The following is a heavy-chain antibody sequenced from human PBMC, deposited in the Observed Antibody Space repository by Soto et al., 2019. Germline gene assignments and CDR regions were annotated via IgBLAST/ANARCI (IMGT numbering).Heavy chain of an antibody. CDR1: GFTFNDYY. CDR3: ARGGTTVTDF. D-gene: IGHD4-17*01. CDR2: ISSSSGYT. Sequence: PGGSLRLSRVASGFTFNDYYMSWIRQAPGKGLEWVSYISSSSGYTNYADSVKGRFTISRDNARNSLYLQMNSLRAEDTAVYYCARGGTTVTDFWGQGTLVTVSS. J-gene: IGHJ4*02. V-gene: IGHV3-11*06.